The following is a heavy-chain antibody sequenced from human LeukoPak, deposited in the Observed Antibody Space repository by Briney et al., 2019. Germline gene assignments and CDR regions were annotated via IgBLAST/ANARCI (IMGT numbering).Heavy chain of an antibody. J-gene: IGHJ6*04. D-gene: IGHD5-12*01. CDR3: ARERGDIVATPYYYGMDV. Sequence: GGSLRLSCAASGFTFSSYAMHWVRQAPGKGLEWVALISYDGSNKYYADSVKGRFTISRDNSKNTLYLQMNSLRAEDTAVYYCARERGDIVATPYYYGMDVWGKGTTVTVSS. CDR2: ISYDGSNK. V-gene: IGHV3-30*04. CDR1: GFTFSSYA.